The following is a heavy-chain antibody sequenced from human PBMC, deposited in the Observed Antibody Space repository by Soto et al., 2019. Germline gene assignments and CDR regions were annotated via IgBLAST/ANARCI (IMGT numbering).Heavy chain of an antibody. CDR3: ARADYYYDSSGSIPTRAFDI. J-gene: IGHJ3*02. Sequence: ASVKVSCKASGGTFSSYAISWVRQAPGQGLEWMGGIIPIFGTANYAQKFQGRVTITADESTSTAYMELSSLRSEDTAVYYCARADYYYDSSGSIPTRAFDIWGQGTMVTVSS. V-gene: IGHV1-69*13. CDR2: IIPIFGTA. CDR1: GGTFSSYA. D-gene: IGHD3-22*01.